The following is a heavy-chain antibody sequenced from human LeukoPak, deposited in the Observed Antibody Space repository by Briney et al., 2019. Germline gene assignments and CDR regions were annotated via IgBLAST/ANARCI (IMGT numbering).Heavy chain of an antibody. CDR3: AKELAAAGTFDYYGMDV. V-gene: IGHV3-23*01. CDR1: GFTFSSYA. D-gene: IGHD6-13*01. Sequence: GGSLRLSCAASGFTFSSYAMSWVRQAPGKGLEWVSAISGSGGNTYYADSVKGRFTISRDNSKNTLYLQMNSLRAEDTAVYYCAKELAAAGTFDYYGMDVWGQGTTVTVSS. J-gene: IGHJ6*02. CDR2: ISGSGGNT.